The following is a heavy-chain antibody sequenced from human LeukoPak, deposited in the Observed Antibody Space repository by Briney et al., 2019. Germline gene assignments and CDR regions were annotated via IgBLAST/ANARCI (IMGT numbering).Heavy chain of an antibody. CDR1: GFTFSSYW. V-gene: IGHV3-7*01. J-gene: IGHJ4*02. Sequence: GGSLRLSCAASGFTFSSYWMSWVRQAPGKGLEWVANIKQDGSEKYYVDSAKGRFTISRDNAKNSLYLQMNSLRAEDTAVYYCAREDTAMPFDYWGQGTLVTVSS. CDR2: IKQDGSEK. CDR3: AREDTAMPFDY. D-gene: IGHD5-18*01.